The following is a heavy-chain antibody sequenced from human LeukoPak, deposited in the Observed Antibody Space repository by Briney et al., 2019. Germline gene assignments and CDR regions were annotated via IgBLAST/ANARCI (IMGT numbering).Heavy chain of an antibody. CDR2: IYYSGST. D-gene: IGHD1-1*01. Sequence: SETLSLTCTVSGVSISSYYWSWIRQPPGKGLEWIGYIYYSGSTNYNPSLKSRVTISVDTSKNQFSLKLSSVTAADTAVYYCARWSGTTGIYWYFDLWGRGTLVTVSS. J-gene: IGHJ2*01. CDR1: GVSISSYY. V-gene: IGHV4-59*01. CDR3: ARWSGTTGIYWYFDL.